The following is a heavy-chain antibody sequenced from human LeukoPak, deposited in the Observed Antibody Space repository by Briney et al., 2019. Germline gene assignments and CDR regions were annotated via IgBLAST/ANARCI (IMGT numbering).Heavy chain of an antibody. CDR1: GFTFHYW. V-gene: IGHV3-7*02. Sequence: GGSLRLSCAVSGFTFHYWMAWVRQAPGKGLEWVANIKEDGSERHCADSVRDRFTIYRDNAKSSLFLQMDSLRVEDTAVYYCVFQEPAPSTIFGTWGQGTLVTVSS. J-gene: IGHJ5*02. CDR3: VFQEPAPSTIFGT. CDR2: IKEDGSER. D-gene: IGHD3-9*01.